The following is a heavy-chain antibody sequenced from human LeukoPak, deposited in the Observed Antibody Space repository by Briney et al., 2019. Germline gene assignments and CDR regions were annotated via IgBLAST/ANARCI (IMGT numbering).Heavy chain of an antibody. J-gene: IGHJ6*02. Sequence: PSETLSLTCAVSVGSISSGNWWTWVRQSPGKGLEWIGEIYHNGTHNYNPSLKSRVTIPADTFKNHFSLKLTSVTAADTAVYYCATAPILRGEGGEHYKYGMDVWGQGTTVIVSS. CDR1: VGSISSGNW. CDR3: ATAPILRGEGGEHYKYGMDV. V-gene: IGHV4-4*02. CDR2: IYHNGTH. D-gene: IGHD2-2*02.